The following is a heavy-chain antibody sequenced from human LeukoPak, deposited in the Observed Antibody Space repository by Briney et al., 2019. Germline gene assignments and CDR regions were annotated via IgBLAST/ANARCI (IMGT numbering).Heavy chain of an antibody. CDR2: ISGDGYST. V-gene: IGHV3-23*01. CDR3: AKDTVVTPLS. J-gene: IGHJ5*02. CDR1: GFTFSTYT. D-gene: IGHD4-23*01. Sequence: GGSLRLSCAASGFTFSTYTMAWVRQAPGGGLEWVSGISGDGYSTYYADSVKGRFAISRDNSKSTLYLQMNSLRAEDTAVYYCAKDTVVTPLSWGQGTLVTVSS.